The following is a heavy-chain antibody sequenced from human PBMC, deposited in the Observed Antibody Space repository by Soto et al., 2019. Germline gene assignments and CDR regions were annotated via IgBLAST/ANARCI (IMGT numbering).Heavy chain of an antibody. J-gene: IGHJ4*02. CDR2: MSVDGRDQ. CDR3: ARVPADYHNGPIFDQ. D-gene: IGHD3-16*01. V-gene: IGHV3-23*01. Sequence: EVQLLESGGGLIQPGGSLRLSCVASGFTLGSHAMSWVRQVPGQGLEWVSHMSVDGRDQRSADSVQGRFTVSRDTAKNILFWDMFSLRADDTAMYYCARVPADYHNGPIFDQGGRGVLVTVSS. CDR1: GFTLGSHA.